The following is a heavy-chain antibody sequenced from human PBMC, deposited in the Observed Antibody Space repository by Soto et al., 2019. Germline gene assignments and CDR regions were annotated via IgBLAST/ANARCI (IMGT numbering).Heavy chain of an antibody. CDR3: ARTYLIRGVIMTEYFQY. CDR2: IFHSGST. CDR1: GGSINSDDYY. V-gene: IGHV4-39*01. J-gene: IGHJ1*01. Sequence: QLQLQESGPGLVKPSETLSLTCTVSGGSINSDDYYWGWLRQPPGKGLEWIANIFHSGSTYYNPSIKRRVTISVDTSKNQFSLKLSSVTAADTAVYYCARTYLIRGVIMTEYFQYWGQGTLVTVSS. D-gene: IGHD3-10*01.